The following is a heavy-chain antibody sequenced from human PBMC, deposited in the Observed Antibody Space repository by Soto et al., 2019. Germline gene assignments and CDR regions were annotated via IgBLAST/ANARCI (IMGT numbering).Heavy chain of an antibody. CDR3: ASSYDYGMDV. CDR1: GGSISSSSYY. Sequence: PSETLSLACTVSGGSISSSSYYWGWIRQPPGKGLEWIGSIYYSGSTYYNPSLKSRVTISVDTSKNQFSLKLSSVTAADTAVYYCASSYDYGMDVWGQGTTVTVSS. CDR2: IYYSGST. J-gene: IGHJ6*02. V-gene: IGHV4-39*01.